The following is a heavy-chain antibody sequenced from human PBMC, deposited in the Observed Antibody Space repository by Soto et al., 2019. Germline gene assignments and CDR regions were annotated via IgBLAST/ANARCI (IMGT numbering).Heavy chain of an antibody. J-gene: IGHJ4*02. D-gene: IGHD1-26*01. CDR3: ARGVGAYYFDY. CDR2: IIPIFGTR. V-gene: IGHV1-69*01. CDR1: GGTFSTYA. Sequence: QVQLVQSGAEVKKPGSSVKVSCKASGGTFSTYAITWVRQAPGQGLEWLGGIIPIFGTRDYARKFQGRVTITAAESTSTVFIELSSLTSEDTAVYCCARGVGAYYFDYWGQGTLVTVSS.